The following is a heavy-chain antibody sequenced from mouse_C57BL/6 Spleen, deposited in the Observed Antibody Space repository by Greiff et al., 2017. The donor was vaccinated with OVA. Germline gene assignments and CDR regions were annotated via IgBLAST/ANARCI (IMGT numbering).Heavy chain of an antibody. CDR2: IDPSDSDT. V-gene: IGHV1-69*01. J-gene: IGHJ2*01. Sequence: QVQLQQPGAELVMPGASVKLSCKASGYTFTSYWMHWVKQRPGQGLEWIGEIDPSDSDTNYNQKFKGKSTLTVDQSSSTAYMQLSSLTSEDSAVDYCARSKTTRYFDYWGQGTTLTVSS. D-gene: IGHD1-1*01. CDR1: GYTFTSYW. CDR3: ARSKTTRYFDY.